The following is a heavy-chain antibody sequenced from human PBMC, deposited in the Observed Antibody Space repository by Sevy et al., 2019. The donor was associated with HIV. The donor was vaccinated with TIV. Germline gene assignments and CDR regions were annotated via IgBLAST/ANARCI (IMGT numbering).Heavy chain of an antibody. D-gene: IGHD6-19*01. CDR3: AKGPSIPGYSSGWYVGGNPLDY. Sequence: GGSLRLSCAASGFTFSSYGMHWVRQAPGKGLEWVAVISYDGSNKYYADSVKGRFTISRDNSKNTLYLQMNSLGAEDTAVYYCAKGPSIPGYSSGWYVGGNPLDYWGQGTLVTVSS. CDR2: ISYDGSNK. CDR1: GFTFSSYG. J-gene: IGHJ4*02. V-gene: IGHV3-30*18.